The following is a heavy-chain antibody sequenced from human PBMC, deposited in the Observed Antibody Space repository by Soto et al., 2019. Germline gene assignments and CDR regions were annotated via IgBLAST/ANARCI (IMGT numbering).Heavy chain of an antibody. D-gene: IGHD2-15*01. CDR2: ISSSSTYI. Sequence: GGSLRLSCAASGFTLSSYSMNCVRQAPGKGLEWVSSISSSSTYIYYADSVNGRFTISRDNAKNSVYLQMNSLRAEDTAVYYCAGEALGVSATIHLESWGPGTMVTVSS. CDR1: GFTLSSYS. CDR3: AGEALGVSATIHLES. V-gene: IGHV3-21*01. J-gene: IGHJ4*02.